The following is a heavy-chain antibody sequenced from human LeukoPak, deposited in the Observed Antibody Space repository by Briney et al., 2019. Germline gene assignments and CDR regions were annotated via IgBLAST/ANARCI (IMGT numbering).Heavy chain of an antibody. CDR2: IYSGGRT. D-gene: IGHD6-13*01. V-gene: IGHV3-53*01. CDR3: ARADAYSSTWCFDY. CDR1: GFTFSDYY. J-gene: IGHJ4*02. Sequence: PGGSLRLSCAASGFTFSDYYMSWIRQAPGKGLEWVSVIYSGGRTYYADSVKGRFTISRDNSKNTLYLQMNSLRAEDTAVYYCARADAYSSTWCFDYWGQGALVTVSS.